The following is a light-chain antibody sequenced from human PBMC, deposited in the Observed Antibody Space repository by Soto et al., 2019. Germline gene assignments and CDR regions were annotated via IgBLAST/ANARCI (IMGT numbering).Light chain of an antibody. CDR1: QGIRND. V-gene: IGKV1-17*01. J-gene: IGKJ1*01. CDR3: LQHQSYRT. Sequence: DIQMTQSPSSLSASVGDRVTITCRASQGIRNDLGWYQQKPGKAPKRLIYAASSLQSRVPSRFSGSGSGTEFTLPSSILQPEDFAAYYCLQHQSYRTFGQGTKVQIK. CDR2: AAS.